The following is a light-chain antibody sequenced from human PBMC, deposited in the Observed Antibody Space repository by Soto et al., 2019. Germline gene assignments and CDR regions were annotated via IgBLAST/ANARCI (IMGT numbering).Light chain of an antibody. CDR1: QSVGSY. V-gene: IGKV3-11*01. CDR3: QQYASSPLT. Sequence: EIVVTQSPATLSLSPGERATLSCRTSQSVGSYLAWYQKKPGKAPRLLIYDASNRATGIPARFSGSGSGTDFTLTISRLEPEDFAVYYCQQYASSPLTFGGGTEVEIK. CDR2: DAS. J-gene: IGKJ4*01.